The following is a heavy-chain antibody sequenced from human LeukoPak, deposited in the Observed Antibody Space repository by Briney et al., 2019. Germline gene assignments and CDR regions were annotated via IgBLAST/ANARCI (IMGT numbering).Heavy chain of an antibody. D-gene: IGHD6-13*01. CDR3: ARDPIVSSWYYTRQNWFDP. J-gene: IGHJ5*02. V-gene: IGHV1-69*05. CDR1: GGTFSSYA. Sequence: SVKLSCKASGGTFSSYAISWVRQAPGQGLEWMGGIIPIFGTANYAQKFQGRVTITTDESTSTAYMELSSLRSDDTAVYYCARDPIVSSWYYTRQNWFDPWGQGTLVTVSS. CDR2: IIPIFGTA.